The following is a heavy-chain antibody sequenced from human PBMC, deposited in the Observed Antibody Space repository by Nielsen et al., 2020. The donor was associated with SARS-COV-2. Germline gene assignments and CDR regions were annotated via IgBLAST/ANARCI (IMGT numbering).Heavy chain of an antibody. D-gene: IGHD3-10*01. CDR1: GGTFSSYA. V-gene: IGHV1-69*13. Sequence: SVKVSCKASGGTFSSYAISWVRQAPGQGLEWMGGIIPIFGTANYAQKFQGRVTITADESTSTAYMELSSLRSEDTAVYYCARAGYYGSGKFDYWGQGTLVTVSS. J-gene: IGHJ4*02. CDR2: IIPIFGTA. CDR3: ARAGYYGSGKFDY.